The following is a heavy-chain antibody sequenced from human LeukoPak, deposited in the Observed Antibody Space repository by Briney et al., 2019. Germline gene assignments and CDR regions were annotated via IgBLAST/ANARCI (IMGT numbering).Heavy chain of an antibody. CDR3: ARENYYDSGGLDPFDY. CDR2: ISSSSSYI. CDR1: GFTFSSYS. D-gene: IGHD3-22*01. Sequence: GGSLRLSCAASGFTFSSYSMNWVRQAPGKGLEWVSSISSSSSYIYYADSVKGRFTISRDNAKNSLYLQMNSLRAEDTAVYYCARENYYDSGGLDPFDYWGQGTLVTVSS. V-gene: IGHV3-21*01. J-gene: IGHJ4*02.